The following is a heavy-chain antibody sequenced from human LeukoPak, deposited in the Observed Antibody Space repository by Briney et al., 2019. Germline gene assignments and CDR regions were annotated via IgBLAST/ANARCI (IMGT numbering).Heavy chain of an antibody. Sequence: ASVTVSCKASGYTFTSYYMHWVRRAPGQGLEWMGIINPSGGSTSYAQKFQGRVTMTRDMSTSTVYMELSSLRSEDTAVYYCAREAYSSSWYVDDWGQGTLVTVSS. V-gene: IGHV1-46*01. CDR3: AREAYSSSWYVDD. CDR1: GYTFTSYY. J-gene: IGHJ4*02. CDR2: INPSGGST. D-gene: IGHD6-13*01.